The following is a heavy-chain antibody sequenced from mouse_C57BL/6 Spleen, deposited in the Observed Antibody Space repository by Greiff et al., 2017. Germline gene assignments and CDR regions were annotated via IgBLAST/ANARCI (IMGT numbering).Heavy chain of an antibody. CDR3: ARNEEGRRYFAY. D-gene: IGHD3-3*01. CDR1: GFSLTSYG. Sequence: QVQLQQSGPGLVQPSQSLSITCTVSGFSLTSYGVHWVRQSPGKGLEWLGVIWSGGSTDYTAAFISRLSISKDNSKSQVFFKMNSLQADDTAIYYCARNEEGRRYFAYWGQGTTLTVSS. J-gene: IGHJ2*01. CDR2: IWSGGST. V-gene: IGHV2-2*01.